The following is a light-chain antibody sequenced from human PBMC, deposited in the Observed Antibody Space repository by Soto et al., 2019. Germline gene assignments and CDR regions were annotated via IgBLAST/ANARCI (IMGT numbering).Light chain of an antibody. CDR3: SSYTSSSTPCVV. Sequence: QSALTQPPSASGSPGQSVTVSCTGTSSDVGGYSHVSWYQHHPGKAPKLMIYEVSNRPSGVSNRFSGSKSGNTASLTISGLQAEDEADYYCSSYTSSSTPCVVFGGGTKLTVL. V-gene: IGLV2-14*01. CDR1: SSDVGGYSH. CDR2: EVS. J-gene: IGLJ2*01.